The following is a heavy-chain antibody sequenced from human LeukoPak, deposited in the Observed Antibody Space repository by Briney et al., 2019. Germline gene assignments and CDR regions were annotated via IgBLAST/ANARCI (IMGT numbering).Heavy chain of an antibody. CDR3: ARVRKDIQSMVRGQNYYYYYMDV. Sequence: LSLTCSVSGSYINNYYWGWIRQAPGRGLEWVSYISSSGSTIYYADSVKGRFTIPRDNAKNSLYLQMNSLRAEDTAVYYCARVRKDIQSMVRGQNYYYYYMDVWGKGTTVTISS. V-gene: IGHV3-11*04. J-gene: IGHJ6*03. D-gene: IGHD3-10*01. CDR2: ISSSGSTI. CDR1: GSYINNYY.